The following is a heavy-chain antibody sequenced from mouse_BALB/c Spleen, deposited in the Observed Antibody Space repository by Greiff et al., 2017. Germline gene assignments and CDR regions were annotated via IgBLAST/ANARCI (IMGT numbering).Heavy chain of an antibody. D-gene: IGHD2-4*01. J-gene: IGHJ3*01. CDR3: ARQLRPSAY. Sequence: DVKLVESGGGLVKPGGSLKLSCAASGFAFSSYDMSWVRQTPEKRLEWVAYISSGGGSTYYPDTVKGRFTISRDNAKNTLYLQMSSLKSEDTAMYYCARQLRPSAYGGQGTLVTVSA. CDR2: ISSGGGST. V-gene: IGHV5-12-1*01. CDR1: GFAFSSYD.